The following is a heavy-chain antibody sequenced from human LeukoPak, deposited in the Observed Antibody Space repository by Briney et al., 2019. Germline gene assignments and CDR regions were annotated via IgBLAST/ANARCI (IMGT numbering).Heavy chain of an antibody. CDR1: GFTFSNAY. Sequence: GGSLRLSCAASGFTFSNAYMSWVRQAPGKGLEWVGRIKIKSDGGTTDYAAPVKGRFTISRDDSKNKMELQMNSLKTEDTGVYYCTTDKAHLNYYAGTEPIDYWGQGTLVTVSS. V-gene: IGHV3-15*01. CDR3: TTDKAHLNYYAGTEPIDY. J-gene: IGHJ4*02. CDR2: IKIKSDGGTT. D-gene: IGHD3-10*01.